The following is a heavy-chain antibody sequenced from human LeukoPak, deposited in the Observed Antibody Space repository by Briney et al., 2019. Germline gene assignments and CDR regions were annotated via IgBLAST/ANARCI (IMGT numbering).Heavy chain of an antibody. Sequence: QPGGSLRLSCAASGFTFSSYWMDWVRQAPGEGLVWVSRIDSDGSSTSNADSVKGRFTTSRDNTKNTLHLQMNSLRAEDTAVYYCARRRAGWYFDYWGQGTLVTVSS. V-gene: IGHV3-74*01. CDR1: GFTFSSYW. D-gene: IGHD6-19*01. J-gene: IGHJ4*02. CDR2: IDSDGSST. CDR3: ARRRAGWYFDY.